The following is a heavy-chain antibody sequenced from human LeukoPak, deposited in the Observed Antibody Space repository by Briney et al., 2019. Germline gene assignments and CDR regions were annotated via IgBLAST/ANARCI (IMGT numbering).Heavy chain of an antibody. D-gene: IGHD4-17*01. J-gene: IGHJ4*02. CDR2: INHSGST. CDR3: ARGRRSDLVAKAPTTVTTFDY. V-gene: IGHV4-34*01. CDR1: GGSISGYY. Sequence: SETLSLTCTVSGGSISGYYWSWIRQPPGKGLEWIGEINHSGSTNYNPSLKSRVTISVDTSKNRFSLKLSSVTAADTAVYYCARGRRSDLVAKAPTTVTTFDYWGQGTLVTVSS.